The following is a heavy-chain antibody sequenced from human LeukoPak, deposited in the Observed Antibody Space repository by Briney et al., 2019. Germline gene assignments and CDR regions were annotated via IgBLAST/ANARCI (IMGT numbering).Heavy chain of an antibody. Sequence: SETLSLTCTVSDGSISSGSYYWTWIRQPAGKGLEWIGRISTSGSTNYNPSLKSRVTISADTSKNQFSLKLNSVTAADTAVYSCARAAAAGLDSWGQGTLVTVSS. D-gene: IGHD6-13*01. V-gene: IGHV4-61*02. CDR3: ARAAAAGLDS. CDR2: ISTSGST. J-gene: IGHJ4*02. CDR1: DGSISSGSYY.